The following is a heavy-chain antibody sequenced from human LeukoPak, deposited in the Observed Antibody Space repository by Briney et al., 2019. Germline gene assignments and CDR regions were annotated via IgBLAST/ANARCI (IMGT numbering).Heavy chain of an antibody. CDR1: GFTVSRNY. D-gene: IGHD6-13*01. CDR2: IYSGGST. V-gene: IGHV3-66*01. J-gene: IGHJ4*02. CDR3: ARAGPSSSWHQFDY. Sequence: GGSLRLSCAASGFTVSRNYMSWVRQAPGKGLEWVSVIYSGGSTYYADSVKGRITISRDNSKNTLYLQMNSLRAEDTAVYYCARAGPSSSWHQFDYWGQGTLVTVSS.